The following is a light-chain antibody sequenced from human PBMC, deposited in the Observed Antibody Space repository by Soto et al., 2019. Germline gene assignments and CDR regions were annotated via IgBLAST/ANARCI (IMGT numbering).Light chain of an antibody. CDR2: KAS. Sequence: DIQMTQSPSALSASVGDRVTITCRASQSISSWLAWYQQKPGKAPKLLISKASSLESGVPSRFSGSGSGTEFTLTISSLQPDDFATYYCQHYNSYPWTFGQGTQVEIK. CDR3: QHYNSYPWT. J-gene: IGKJ1*01. CDR1: QSISSW. V-gene: IGKV1-5*03.